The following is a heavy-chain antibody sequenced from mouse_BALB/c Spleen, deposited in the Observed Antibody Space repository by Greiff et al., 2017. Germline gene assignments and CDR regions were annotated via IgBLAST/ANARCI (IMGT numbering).Heavy chain of an antibody. CDR2: IRNKANGYTT. CDR1: GFTFTDYY. J-gene: IGHJ2*01. CDR3: ARRGLLRSFDY. D-gene: IGHD2-3*01. Sequence: EVKLVESGGGLVKPGGSLRLSCATSGFTFTDYYMSWVRQPPGKALEWLGFIRNKANGYTTEYSASVKGRFTISRDNTQSVLYLRMSTLRAEDSATCYCARRGLLRSFDYWGQGTTLTVSS. V-gene: IGHV7-3*02.